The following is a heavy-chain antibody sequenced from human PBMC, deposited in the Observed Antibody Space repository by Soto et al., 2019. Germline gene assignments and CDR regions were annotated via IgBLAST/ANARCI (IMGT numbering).Heavy chain of an antibody. CDR3: GYFILGCTFVRGVTFDY. CDR2: IYWDGDK. V-gene: IGHV2-5*02. D-gene: IGHD3-10*01. Sequence: QTTLNESGPTLVKPMQTLTLTCNFSWLSLDSTAVAVGWIRQPPGKALECLALIYWDGDKRYNPFLTNGVITTKDTTKNPVVLTKTDMAPADTGKYFCGYFILGCTFVRGVTFDYWGQGVLVTVSS. CDR1: WLSLDSTAVA. J-gene: IGHJ4*02.